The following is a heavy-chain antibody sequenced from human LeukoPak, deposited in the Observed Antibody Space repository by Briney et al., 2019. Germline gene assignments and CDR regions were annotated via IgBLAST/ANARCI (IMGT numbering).Heavy chain of an antibody. CDR3: ARDPGTYGAYYYYYYMDV. Sequence: SETLSLTCTVSGGSISSGSYYWSWIRQPAGKGLEWIGRIYTSGSTNYNPSLKSRVTISVDTSKNQFSLKLSSVTAADTAVYYCARDPGTYGAYYYYYYMDVWGKGTTVTVSS. CDR1: GGSISSGSYY. V-gene: IGHV4-61*02. D-gene: IGHD4-17*01. J-gene: IGHJ6*03. CDR2: IYTSGST.